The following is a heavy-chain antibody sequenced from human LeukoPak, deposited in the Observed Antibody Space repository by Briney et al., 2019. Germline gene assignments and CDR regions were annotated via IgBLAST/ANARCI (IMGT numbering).Heavy chain of an antibody. CDR1: GFTFSSYA. J-gene: IGHJ4*02. CDR3: AERRGNGYNYDFDY. Sequence: PGGSLRLSCAGSGFTFSSYAMSWVRQAPGKGLEWVSSISGSGGSTYYPDSVKGRFTISRDNSQNTLYLQMNSLRADDTAVYYCAERRGNGYNYDFDYWGQGTLVTVSS. V-gene: IGHV3-23*01. D-gene: IGHD5-24*01. CDR2: ISGSGGST.